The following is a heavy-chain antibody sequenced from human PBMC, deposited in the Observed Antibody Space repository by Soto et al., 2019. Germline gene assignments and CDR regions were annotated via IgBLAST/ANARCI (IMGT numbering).Heavy chain of an antibody. J-gene: IGHJ5*02. CDR2: ISGSDGST. CDR1: GFTFSSYA. V-gene: IGHV3-23*01. CDR3: AKVGNWFDP. Sequence: GGSLRLSCAASGFTFSSYAITWVRQAPEKGLEWVSTISGSDGSTSYAGSVKGRFTISRDNSKNTLYLQMNSLRAEDSAVYYCAKVGNWFDPWGQGTLVTVSS.